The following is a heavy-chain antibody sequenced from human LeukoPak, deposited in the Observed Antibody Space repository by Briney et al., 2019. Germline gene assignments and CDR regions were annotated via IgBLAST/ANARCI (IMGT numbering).Heavy chain of an antibody. D-gene: IGHD2-15*01. CDR2: INPNSGGT. CDR3: ATILGYCSGGSCYHPDYFDY. CDR1: GYTFTGYY. V-gene: IGHV1-2*02. Sequence: ASVKVSCKASGYTFTGYYMHWVRQAPGQGLEWMGWINPNSGGTNYAQKFRGRVTMTRDTSISTAYMELSRLRSDDTAVYYCATILGYCSGGSCYHPDYFDYWGQGTLVTVSS. J-gene: IGHJ4*02.